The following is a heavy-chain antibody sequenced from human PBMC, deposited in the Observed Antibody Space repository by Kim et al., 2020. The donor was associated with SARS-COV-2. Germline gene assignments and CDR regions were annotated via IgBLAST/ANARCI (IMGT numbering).Heavy chain of an antibody. Sequence: GGSLRLSCAASGFTFSSYGMHWVRQAPGKGLEWVAVISYDGSNKYYADSVKGRFTISRDNSKNTLYLQMSSLRAEDTAVYYCAKGADYDSSGYYGDWGQGTLVTVSS. CDR1: GFTFSSYG. CDR3: AKGADYDSSGYYGD. J-gene: IGHJ4*02. D-gene: IGHD3-22*01. CDR2: ISYDGSNK. V-gene: IGHV3-30*18.